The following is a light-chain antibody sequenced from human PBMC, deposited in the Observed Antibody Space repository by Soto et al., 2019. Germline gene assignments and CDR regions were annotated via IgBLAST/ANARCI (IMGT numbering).Light chain of an antibody. J-gene: IGLJ2*01. CDR3: AAWDDSLNGLVV. CDR1: SSNIGSNT. V-gene: IGLV1-44*01. Sequence: QSVLTQPPSASGTPGQRVTISCSGISSNIGSNTVNCYQQLPGTAPKLLIYSNNQRPSGVPDRFSGSKSGTSASLAISGLQSEDEADYYCAAWDDSLNGLVVFGGGTKLTVL. CDR2: SNN.